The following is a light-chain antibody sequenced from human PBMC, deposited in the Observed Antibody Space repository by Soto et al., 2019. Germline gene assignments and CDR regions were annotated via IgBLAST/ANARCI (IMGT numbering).Light chain of an antibody. Sequence: QSVLTQPPSASGTPGQRVTISCSGSSSNIGSNTVNWYRQLPGTAPKYVIYTNNQRPSGVPARFSGSKSGTSASLAISGLQSEDEADYYCAAWDDSLNGQVFGGGTKLTVL. CDR2: TNN. V-gene: IGLV1-44*01. CDR3: AAWDDSLNGQV. CDR1: SSNIGSNT. J-gene: IGLJ3*02.